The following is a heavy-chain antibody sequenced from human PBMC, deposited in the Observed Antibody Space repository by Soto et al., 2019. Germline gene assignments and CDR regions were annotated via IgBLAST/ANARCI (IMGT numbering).Heavy chain of an antibody. Sequence: SVKVSCKASGGTFSSYAISWVRQAPGQGLEWMGGIIPIFGTANYAQKFQGRVTITADGSTSTAYMELSSLRSEDTAVYYCARDRIAVAGYYYYGMDVWGQGTTVTVSS. D-gene: IGHD6-19*01. CDR3: ARDRIAVAGYYYYGMDV. V-gene: IGHV1-69*13. CDR1: GGTFSSYA. J-gene: IGHJ6*02. CDR2: IIPIFGTA.